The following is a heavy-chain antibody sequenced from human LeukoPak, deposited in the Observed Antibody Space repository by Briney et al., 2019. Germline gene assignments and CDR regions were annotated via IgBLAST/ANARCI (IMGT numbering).Heavy chain of an antibody. Sequence: GGSLRLSCAASGFTFSSYAMSWVRQAPGKGLGWVSAISGSGGSTYYADSVKGRFTISRDNSKNTLYLQMNSLRAEDTAVYHCAAEGSGWYGYAYWGQGTLVTVSS. CDR2: ISGSGGST. D-gene: IGHD6-19*01. CDR1: GFTFSSYA. V-gene: IGHV3-23*01. J-gene: IGHJ4*02. CDR3: AAEGSGWYGYAY.